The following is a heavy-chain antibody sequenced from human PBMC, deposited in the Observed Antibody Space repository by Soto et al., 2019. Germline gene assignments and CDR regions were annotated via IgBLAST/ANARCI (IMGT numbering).Heavy chain of an antibody. CDR2: LYSGGST. CDR3: ARDRPGDEGDGFDI. V-gene: IGHV3-53*02. D-gene: IGHD3-10*01. Sequence: EVQLVETGGGLIQPGGSLRLSCAASGLTVSSNYMNWVRQAPGKGLEWVSVLYSGGSTHYVGSVKGRFIISRDNSKNKLYLQMNSLRVEDTAVYYCARDRPGDEGDGFDIWGHGTMVTVSS. J-gene: IGHJ3*02. CDR1: GLTVSSNY.